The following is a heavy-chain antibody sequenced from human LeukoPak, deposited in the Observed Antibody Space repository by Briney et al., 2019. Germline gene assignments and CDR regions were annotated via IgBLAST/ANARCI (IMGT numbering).Heavy chain of an antibody. D-gene: IGHD1-14*01. CDR1: GGSISSHY. CDR2: IYISGST. Sequence: SETLSLTCTVSGGSISSHYWSWIRQPAGKGLEWIGRIYISGSTTYSPSLKSRLTLSLDTSKNQFSLNLSSVTAADTAVYYCARGSGLTTGPFDIWGQGTMVTVSS. V-gene: IGHV4-4*07. J-gene: IGHJ3*02. CDR3: ARGSGLTTGPFDI.